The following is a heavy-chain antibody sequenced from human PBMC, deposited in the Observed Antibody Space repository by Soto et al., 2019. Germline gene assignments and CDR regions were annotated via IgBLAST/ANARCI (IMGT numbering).Heavy chain of an antibody. V-gene: IGHV3-30*03. J-gene: IGHJ4*02. Sequence: QVQLGESGGGVVQPGRSLTLSCAAAGFTFSSFGMHWVRQAPDKGLEWVAVLSYDGSDKYYADSVKGRFTISRDNSKNTLDLQMNSLRVEDTAVYYCARDHGYYDSSGPEYWGQGTLVTVS. CDR1: GFTFSSFG. CDR3: ARDHGYYDSSGPEY. CDR2: LSYDGSDK. D-gene: IGHD3-22*01.